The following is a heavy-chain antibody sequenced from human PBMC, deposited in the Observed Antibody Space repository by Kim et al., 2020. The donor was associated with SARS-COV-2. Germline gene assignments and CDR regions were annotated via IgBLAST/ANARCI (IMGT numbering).Heavy chain of an antibody. CDR3: ASGYSSSSPRRDY. D-gene: IGHD6-6*01. J-gene: IGHJ4*02. Sequence: ADSVQGRFTISRDNASDSVYLQMDSLRGEDTDLYYCASGYSSSSPRRDYWGQGTLVTVSS. V-gene: IGHV3-21*01.